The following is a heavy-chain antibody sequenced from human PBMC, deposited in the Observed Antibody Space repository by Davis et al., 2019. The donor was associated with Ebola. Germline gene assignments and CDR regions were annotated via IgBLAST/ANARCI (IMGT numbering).Heavy chain of an antibody. CDR3: ARGWFRAGMDV. CDR2: TYYSSKWYN. D-gene: IGHD3-10*01. V-gene: IGHV6-1*01. CDR1: GDSVSSGG. Sequence: PSETLSLTCAISGDSVSSGGWNWIRQSPSRGLEWLGRTYYSSKWYNDYAVSVKIRITINPDTSKNQFSLQLNSVIPEDTALYYCARGWFRAGMDVWGEGTTVTVSP. J-gene: IGHJ6*04.